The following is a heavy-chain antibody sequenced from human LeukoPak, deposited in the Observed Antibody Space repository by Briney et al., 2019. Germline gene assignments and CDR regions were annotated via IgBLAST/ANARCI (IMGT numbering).Heavy chain of an antibody. J-gene: IGHJ4*02. D-gene: IGHD1-26*01. CDR1: GFTFSSYW. V-gene: IGHV3-74*01. Sequence: GGSLRLSCAASGFTFSSYWMHWVRQAPGKGLVWVSRINSDGSSTSYADSVKGRFTISRDNAKNTLYLQMNSLRAEDTAVYYCARVGGSYHNFDYWGQGTLVTVSS. CDR2: INSDGSST. CDR3: ARVGGSYHNFDY.